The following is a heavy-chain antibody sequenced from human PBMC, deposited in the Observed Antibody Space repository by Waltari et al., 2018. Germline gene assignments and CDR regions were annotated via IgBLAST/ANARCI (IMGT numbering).Heavy chain of an antibody. Sequence: QVQLVQSGAEVKKPGASVKVSCKASGYTFTGYYMHWVRQAPGQGLEWMGWINPNSGGTNYAQKFQVWVTMTRDTSISTAYMELSRLRSDDTAVYYCARVSSSSWYSFDYWGQGTLVTVSS. CDR3: ARVSSSSWYSFDY. CDR1: GYTFTGYY. V-gene: IGHV1-2*04. D-gene: IGHD6-13*01. CDR2: INPNSGGT. J-gene: IGHJ4*02.